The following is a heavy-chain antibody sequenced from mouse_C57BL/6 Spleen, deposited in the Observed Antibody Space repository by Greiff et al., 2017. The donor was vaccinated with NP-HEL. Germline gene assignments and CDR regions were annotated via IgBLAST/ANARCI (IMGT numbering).Heavy chain of an antibody. J-gene: IGHJ4*01. CDR2: ISYDGSN. CDR3: ARLLRDYAMDY. Sequence: DVQLQESGPGLVKPSQSLSFTCSVTGYSITSGYYWNWIRQFPGNKLEWMGYISYDGSNNYNPSLKNRIPITRDTSKNQFFLKLNSVTTENTATYYCARLLRDYAMDYWGQGTSVTVSS. V-gene: IGHV3-6*01. D-gene: IGHD1-1*01. CDR1: GYSITSGYY.